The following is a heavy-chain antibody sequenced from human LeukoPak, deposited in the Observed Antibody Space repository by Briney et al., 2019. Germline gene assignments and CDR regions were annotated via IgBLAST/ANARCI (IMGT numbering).Heavy chain of an antibody. CDR2: MNPITGST. CDR1: GFIFTGYD. J-gene: IGHJ5*02. D-gene: IGHD3-10*01. Sequence: ASVKVSCRASGFIFTGYDINWVRQVAGQGLEWMGWMNPITGSTGYARQFQGRVTMTRDTSTGTAYMELTSLRSEDTAVYYCVRDGEGVAISVNYWFDPWGQGTLVTVSS. CDR3: VRDGEGVAISVNYWFDP. V-gene: IGHV1-8*01.